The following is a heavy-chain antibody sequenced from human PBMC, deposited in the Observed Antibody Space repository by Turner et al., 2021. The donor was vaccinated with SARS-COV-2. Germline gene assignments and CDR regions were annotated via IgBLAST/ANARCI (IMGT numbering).Heavy chain of an antibody. CDR1: GFTFSSYD. Sequence: EVQLVESGVGLVQPGGSPRLSCSATGFTFSSYDKHWVRQATGKGLEWVSVIGTAGDTYYPGSVKGRFTISRENAKNSLYLQMNTLRAGDTAVYYCARANYDSSGYYCYFDYWGQGTLVTVSS. J-gene: IGHJ4*02. CDR3: ARANYDSSGYYCYFDY. D-gene: IGHD3-22*01. V-gene: IGHV3-13*04. CDR2: IGTAGDT.